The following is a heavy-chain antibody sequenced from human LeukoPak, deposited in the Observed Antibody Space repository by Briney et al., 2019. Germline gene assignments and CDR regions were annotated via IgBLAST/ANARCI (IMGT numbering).Heavy chain of an antibody. Sequence: SETLSLTCTVSGGSTSSYYWSWIRQPPGKGLEWIGYIYYSGSTNYNPSLKSRVTISVDTSKNQFSLKLSSVTAADTAVYYCARGYSYGPMDYWGQGTLVTVSS. CDR3: ARGYSYGPMDY. V-gene: IGHV4-59*01. CDR2: IYYSGST. D-gene: IGHD5-18*01. J-gene: IGHJ4*02. CDR1: GGSTSSYY.